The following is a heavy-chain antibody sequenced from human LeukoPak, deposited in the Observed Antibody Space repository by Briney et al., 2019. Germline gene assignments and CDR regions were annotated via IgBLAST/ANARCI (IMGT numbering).Heavy chain of an antibody. J-gene: IGHJ5*02. D-gene: IGHD2-21*01. V-gene: IGHV1-18*01. Sequence: SVKLSCKAAGYTFTSYGISWVRQAPGQGLEWMGWISAYNGNTNYAQKLQGRVTMTTDTSTSTAYMELRSLRSDDTAVYYCARSPSYSHWFDPWGQGTLVTVSS. CDR3: ARSPSYSHWFDP. CDR2: ISAYNGNT. CDR1: GYTFTSYG.